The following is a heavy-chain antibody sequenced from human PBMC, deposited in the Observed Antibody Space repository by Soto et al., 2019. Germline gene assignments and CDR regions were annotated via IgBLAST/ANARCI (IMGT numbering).Heavy chain of an antibody. CDR3: ARDPNLPLCSSTSCSSYYYYGMDV. CDR1: GDSVSSNSAA. V-gene: IGHV6-1*01. D-gene: IGHD2-2*01. Sequence: SQTLSLTCVISGDSVSSNSAAWNWIRQSPSRGLEWLGRTYYRSKWYNDYAVSVKSRITINPDTSKNQFSLQLNSVTPEDTAVYYCARDPNLPLCSSTSCSSYYYYGMDVWGQGTTVTVSS. J-gene: IGHJ6*02. CDR2: TYYRSKWYN.